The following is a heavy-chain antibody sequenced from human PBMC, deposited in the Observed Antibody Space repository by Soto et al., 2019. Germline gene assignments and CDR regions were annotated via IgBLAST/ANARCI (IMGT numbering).Heavy chain of an antibody. Sequence: GGSLRLSCAASGFTFSNAWMNWVRQAPGKGLEWVGRIKSKTDGATTDSAAPVKGRFTISRDDSKNTLYLQMNSLKTEDTAVYYCTTAQEGAYGDRDMDAFDIWGQGTMVTVSS. D-gene: IGHD4-17*01. CDR3: TTAQEGAYGDRDMDAFDI. V-gene: IGHV3-15*07. CDR2: IKSKTDGATT. CDR1: GFTFSNAW. J-gene: IGHJ3*02.